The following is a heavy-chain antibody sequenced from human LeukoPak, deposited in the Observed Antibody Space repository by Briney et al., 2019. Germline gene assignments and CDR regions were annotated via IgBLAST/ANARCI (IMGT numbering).Heavy chain of an antibody. V-gene: IGHV4-59*01. J-gene: IGHJ6*03. CDR3: ARDRGGSYTRFVWSNYYYYYMDV. Sequence: PSETLSLTCSVSGGSISNYYWSWIRQPPGKGLEWIGYIYDSGSTDYNPSLKSRVTISIDTSKNQLSLKLNSVTAADTAVYYCARDRGGSYTRFVWSNYYYYYMDVWGKGTTVTVSS. CDR2: IYDSGST. D-gene: IGHD1-26*01. CDR1: GGSISNYY.